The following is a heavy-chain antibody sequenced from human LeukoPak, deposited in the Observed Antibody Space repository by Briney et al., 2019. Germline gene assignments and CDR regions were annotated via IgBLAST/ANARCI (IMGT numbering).Heavy chain of an antibody. CDR1: GFTFSSYW. CDR2: IKQDGSEK. J-gene: IGHJ4*02. D-gene: IGHD3-3*01. CDR3: ARRTIFGVVTMYYFDY. Sequence: QPGGSLRLSCAASGFTFSSYWMSWVRQAPGKGLEWVANIKQDGSEKYYVDSVKGRFTISRDNAKNSLYLQMNSLRAEDTAVYYCARRTIFGVVTMYYFDYWGQGTLVTVSS. V-gene: IGHV3-7*01.